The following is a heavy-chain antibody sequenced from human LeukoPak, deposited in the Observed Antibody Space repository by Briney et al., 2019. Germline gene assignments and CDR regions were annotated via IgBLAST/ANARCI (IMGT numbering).Heavy chain of an antibody. D-gene: IGHD6-19*01. CDR3: ARDGSGWLNWFDP. Sequence: SQTLSLTCTVSGGSISSGTYYWSWIRQPAGKGLKWIGRIYTSGSTNYNPSLKSRVTISLDPSKNQFSLKLSSVTAADTAVYYCARDGSGWLNWFDPWGQGTLVTVSS. J-gene: IGHJ5*02. CDR1: GGSISSGTYY. CDR2: IYTSGST. V-gene: IGHV4-61*02.